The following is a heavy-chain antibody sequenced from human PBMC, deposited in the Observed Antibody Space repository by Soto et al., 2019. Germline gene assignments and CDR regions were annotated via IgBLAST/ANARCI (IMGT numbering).Heavy chain of an antibody. D-gene: IGHD3-22*01. Sequence: GGSLRLSCAASGFTFSNAWMNWVRQAPGKGLEWVGRIKSKTDGGTTDYAAPVKGRFTISRDDSKNTLYLQMNSLKTEDTAVYYCTVPPQTYYYDSSGYRTLDYWGQGTLVTVSS. CDR1: GFTFSNAW. CDR2: IKSKTDGGTT. V-gene: IGHV3-15*07. J-gene: IGHJ4*02. CDR3: TVPPQTYYYDSSGYRTLDY.